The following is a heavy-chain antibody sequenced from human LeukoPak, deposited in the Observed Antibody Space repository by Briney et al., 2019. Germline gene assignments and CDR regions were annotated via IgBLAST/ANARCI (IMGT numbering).Heavy chain of an antibody. D-gene: IGHD1-14*01. Sequence: GGSLRLSCAASGFTFDDYAMHWVRQAPGKGLEWVSGISWNSGSIGYADSVKGRFTISRDNAKNSLYLQMNSLRAEDTDLYYCAKGTRRWEVNYYGMDVWGQGTTVTVSS. J-gene: IGHJ6*02. CDR2: ISWNSGSI. CDR1: GFTFDDYA. V-gene: IGHV3-9*01. CDR3: AKGTRRWEVNYYGMDV.